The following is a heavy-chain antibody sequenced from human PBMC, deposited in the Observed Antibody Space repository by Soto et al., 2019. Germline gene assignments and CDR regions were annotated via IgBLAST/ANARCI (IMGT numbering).Heavy chain of an antibody. J-gene: IGHJ4*02. CDR3: ARGGRDGGSFMVY. CDR1: GGSISSGDYY. D-gene: IGHD3-10*01. Sequence: QVQLQESGPGLVKPSQTLSLTCTVSGGSISSGDYYWSWIRQPPGKGLEWIGYIYYSGSTYYNPSLKSRVTISVDTSNNQLSLKLSSVTAADTAVYYCARGGRDGGSFMVYWGQGTLVTVSS. CDR2: IYYSGST. V-gene: IGHV4-30-4*01.